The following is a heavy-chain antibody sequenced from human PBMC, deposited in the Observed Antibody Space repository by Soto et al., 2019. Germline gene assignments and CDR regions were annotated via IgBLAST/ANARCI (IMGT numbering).Heavy chain of an antibody. CDR1: GGSISSGGYY. V-gene: IGHV4-31*03. CDR3: ARDPDYYGSGSYYRRYYYYGMDV. Sequence: QVQLQEAGPGLVKPSQTLSLTCTVSGGSISSGGYYWSWIRQHQGKGLEWIGYIYYSGSTYDNPSLKSRVTISVDTSKNQFSLKLSSVTAADTAVYYCARDPDYYGSGSYYRRYYYYGMDVWGQGTTVTVSS. J-gene: IGHJ6*02. D-gene: IGHD3-10*01. CDR2: IYYSGST.